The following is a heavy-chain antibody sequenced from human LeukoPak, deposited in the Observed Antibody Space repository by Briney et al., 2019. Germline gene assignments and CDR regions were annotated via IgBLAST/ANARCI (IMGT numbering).Heavy chain of an antibody. D-gene: IGHD5-12*01. CDR2: ISRKGGRT. J-gene: IGHJ6*03. V-gene: IGHV3-64*01. CDR1: GFTSSGYP. CDR3: ARDRAYSGYGYMDV. Sequence: GGSLGLSFPPPGFTSSGYPCHWVGPPPGRGREYVSLISRKGGRTYYANSVKGRFTISRDNYKNTLYLQMGSLRAEDMAVYYCARDRAYSGYGYMDVWGKGTTVTISS.